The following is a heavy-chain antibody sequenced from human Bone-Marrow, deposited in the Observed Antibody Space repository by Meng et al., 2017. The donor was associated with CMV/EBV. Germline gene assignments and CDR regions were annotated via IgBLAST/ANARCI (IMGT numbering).Heavy chain of an antibody. CDR2: MNPNSGNT. Sequence: ASVKVSCKASGYTFTSYDINWVRQATGQGLEWMGWMNPNSGNTGYAQRFQGRVTMTRDTSISTAYMELSSLTSEDTAVYSCARRGPDYYYAMDVWGQGTTVTVSS. CDR1: GYTFTSYD. J-gene: IGHJ6*02. CDR3: ARRGPDYYYAMDV. V-gene: IGHV1-8*01.